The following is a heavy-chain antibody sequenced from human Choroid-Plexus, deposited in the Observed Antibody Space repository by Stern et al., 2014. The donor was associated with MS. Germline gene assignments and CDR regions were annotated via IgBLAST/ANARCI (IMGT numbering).Heavy chain of an antibody. J-gene: IGHJ3*02. V-gene: IGHV5-51*01. CDR3: ARRVAAAGDAFDI. Sequence: EDQLVESGAEVKKPGESLKISCKGSGYSFTSYWIGWVRQMPGKGLEWMGSIYPGDSDTRYSPSFQGQVTISADKSISTAYLQWSSLKASDTAMYYCARRVAAAGDAFDIWGQGTMVTVSS. D-gene: IGHD6-13*01. CDR1: GYSFTSYW. CDR2: IYPGDSDT.